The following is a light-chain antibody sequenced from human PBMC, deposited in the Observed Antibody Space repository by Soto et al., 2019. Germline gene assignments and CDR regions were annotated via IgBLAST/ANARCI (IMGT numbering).Light chain of an antibody. V-gene: IGKV1-5*03. CDR1: QSINTW. J-gene: IGKJ1*01. CDR2: DGS. CDR3: QQYKTYYRT. Sequence: DIQMTQSPSTLSASVGDRITITCRASQSINTWLAWYQQKPGEAPKLLIYDGSTLERGVPSRFSGSGSGTEFTLTISRLHPDDFGTFYCQQYKTYYRTFGQGTTVEV.